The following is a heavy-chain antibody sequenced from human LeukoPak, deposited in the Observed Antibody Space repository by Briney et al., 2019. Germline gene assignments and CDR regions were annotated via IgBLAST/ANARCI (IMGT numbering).Heavy chain of an antibody. J-gene: IGHJ4*02. CDR3: ARDKVGGSGLGSFDY. CDR1: GYTFTSYY. Sequence: GASVKVSCKASGYTFTSYYMHWVRQAPGQGLEWMGIINPSGGSTSYAQKFQGRDTMTRDTSTSTVYMELSSLRSEDTAVYYCARDKVGGSGLGSFDYWGQGTLVTVSS. D-gene: IGHD3-10*01. V-gene: IGHV1-46*03. CDR2: INPSGGST.